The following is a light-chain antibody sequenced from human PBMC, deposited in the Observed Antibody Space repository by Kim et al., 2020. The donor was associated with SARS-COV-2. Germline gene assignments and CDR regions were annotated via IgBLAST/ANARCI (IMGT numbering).Light chain of an antibody. J-gene: IGLJ3*02. V-gene: IGLV2-14*01. CDR3: SSYTTSGTWV. CDR2: EVS. CDR1: SSDVGGYYY. Sequence: GQSITISCPGSSSDVGGYYYVSWFQQRPGKAPKLMIYEVSTRPSGISNRFSGSKSGNTASLTISGLQAEDEADYYCSSYTTSGTWVFGGGTQLTVL.